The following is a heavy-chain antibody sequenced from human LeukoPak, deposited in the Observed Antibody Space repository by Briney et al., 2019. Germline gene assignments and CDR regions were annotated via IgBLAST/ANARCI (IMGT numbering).Heavy chain of an antibody. D-gene: IGHD2-15*01. V-gene: IGHV3-66*01. CDR2: VYAIGGAT. CDR1: GFTVNSNY. Sequence: GGSLRLSCAASGFTVNSNYIGWVRQSPGKGLEWLAVVYAIGGATYYADSVKGRFTISRDNAKNTLYLQMSSLRAEDTAMYYCARNRGYHTFDYWGQGTLVTVSS. J-gene: IGHJ4*02. CDR3: ARNRGYHTFDY.